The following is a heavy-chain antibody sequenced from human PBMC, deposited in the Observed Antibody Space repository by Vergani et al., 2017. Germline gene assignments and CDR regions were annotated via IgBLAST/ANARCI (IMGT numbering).Heavy chain of an antibody. Sequence: QVQLVESGGGVVQPGRSLRLSCAASGFTFSSYGMHWGRQAPGKGLEWVAVISYDGSNKYYADSVKGRFTISRDNSKNTLYLQMNSLRAEDTAVYYCAKDFGATYYDSSGYLRYWGQGTLVTVSS. D-gene: IGHD3-22*01. CDR2: ISYDGSNK. J-gene: IGHJ4*02. CDR3: AKDFGATYYDSSGYLRY. V-gene: IGHV3-30*18. CDR1: GFTFSSYG.